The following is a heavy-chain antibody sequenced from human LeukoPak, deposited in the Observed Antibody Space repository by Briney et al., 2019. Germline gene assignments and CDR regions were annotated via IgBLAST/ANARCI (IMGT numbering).Heavy chain of an antibody. CDR3: VLLVGHNGSDEGYFDY. V-gene: IGHV5-51*01. Sequence: GESLKISCKGSGYSFTSFWIGWVRQMPGKGLEWMGIIYPGDSDPRYSPSFQGQVTISADKSINTAYLQWTSLKASDTAMYYCVLLVGHNGSDEGYFDYWGQGTLVTVSS. CDR1: GYSFTSFW. CDR2: IYPGDSDP. J-gene: IGHJ4*02. D-gene: IGHD1-1*01.